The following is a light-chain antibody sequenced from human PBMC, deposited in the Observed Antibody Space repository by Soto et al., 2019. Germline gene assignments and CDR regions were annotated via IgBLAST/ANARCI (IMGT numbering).Light chain of an antibody. CDR1: QSVSSN. J-gene: IGKJ1*01. CDR3: QQYNNWPRT. CDR2: GAS. V-gene: IGKV3-15*01. Sequence: EIVRTQSPATLSVSPGERATLSCRASQSVSSNFAWYQQKPGQAPRLLIYGASTRATGITARFSGSGSGPEFTLTINSLQSEDFVVYYCQQYNNWPRTFGQGTKVDIK.